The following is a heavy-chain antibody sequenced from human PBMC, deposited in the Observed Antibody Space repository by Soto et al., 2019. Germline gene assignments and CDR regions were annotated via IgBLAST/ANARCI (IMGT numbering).Heavy chain of an antibody. J-gene: IGHJ4*02. CDR2: INAGNGNT. V-gene: IGHV1-3*01. D-gene: IGHD5-12*01. CDR3: ARDSLRGDDYGDY. Sequence: QVQLVQSGAEVKKPGASVKVSCKASGYTFTSYAMHWVRQAPGQRLEWMGWINAGNGNTKYSQKFQGRVTITRDTSASTAYVELSSLRSEDTAVYYCARDSLRGDDYGDYWGQGTLVTVSS. CDR1: GYTFTSYA.